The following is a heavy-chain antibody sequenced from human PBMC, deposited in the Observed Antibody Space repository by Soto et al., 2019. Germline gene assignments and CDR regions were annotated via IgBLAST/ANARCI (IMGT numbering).Heavy chain of an antibody. D-gene: IGHD1-26*01. J-gene: IGHJ4*02. CDR3: ARDHSGNPFY. CDR2: INAGNGNT. V-gene: IGHV1-3*01. CDR1: GYTFTSYA. Sequence: GASVKVSCKASGYTFTSYAIHWVRQAPGQRLEWMGWINAGNGNTKYSQTLQGRVTMTTDTSTSTAYMELRSLRSDDTAVYYCARDHSGNPFYWGQGTLVTVSS.